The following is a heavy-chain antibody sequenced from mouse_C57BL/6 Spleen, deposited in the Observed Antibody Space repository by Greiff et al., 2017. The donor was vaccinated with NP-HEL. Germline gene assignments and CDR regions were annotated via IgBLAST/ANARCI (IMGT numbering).Heavy chain of an antibody. CDR2: ISSGSSTI. Sequence: DVHLVESGGGLVKPGGSLKLSCAASGFTFSDYGMHWVRQAPEKGLEWVAYISSGSSTIYYADTEKGRFTISRDNAKNTLFLQMTSLRSEDTAMYYCARAARGAMDYWGQGTSVTVSS. V-gene: IGHV5-17*01. D-gene: IGHD3-1*01. J-gene: IGHJ4*01. CDR1: GFTFSDYG. CDR3: ARAARGAMDY.